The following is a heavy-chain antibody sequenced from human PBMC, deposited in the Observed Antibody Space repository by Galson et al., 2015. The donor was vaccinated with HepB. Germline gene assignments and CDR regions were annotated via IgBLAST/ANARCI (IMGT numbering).Heavy chain of an antibody. Sequence: SLRLSCAASGFTFSNAWMNWVRQAPGKGLEWVGRIKSKTDGGSTYYADSVKGRFTISRDNSKNTLYLQMNSLRAEDTAVYYCARDSSTSCYGSSCAFDIWGQGTMVTVSS. V-gene: IGHV3-15*07. J-gene: IGHJ3*02. CDR2: IKSKTDGGST. CDR1: GFTFSNAW. CDR3: ARDSSTSCYGSSCAFDI. D-gene: IGHD2-2*01.